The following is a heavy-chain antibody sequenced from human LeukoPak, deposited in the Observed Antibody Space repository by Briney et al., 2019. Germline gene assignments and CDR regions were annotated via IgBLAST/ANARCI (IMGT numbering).Heavy chain of an antibody. J-gene: IGHJ4*02. D-gene: IGHD6-13*01. CDR3: ARDIEAAGLFLDY. CDR2: IKYEGSEE. Sequence: GGSLRLSCAASGFTFSSYWMTWVRQAPGKGLEGVGNIKYEGSEEDYMDSVKCRFTIYRDNAKNSLYLQMNSLRAEDTAVYYCARDIEAAGLFLDYWGQGTLVTVSS. V-gene: IGHV3-7*01. CDR1: GFTFSSYW.